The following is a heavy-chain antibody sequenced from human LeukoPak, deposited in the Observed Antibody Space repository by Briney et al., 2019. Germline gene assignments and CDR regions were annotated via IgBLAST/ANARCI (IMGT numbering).Heavy chain of an antibody. V-gene: IGHV4-39*07. CDR2: IYYSGRT. CDR3: ARRGFGELAYFDY. Sequence: SETLSLTCTVSGGSISGSSYYWGWIRQPPGKGLEWIGSIYYSGRTYYNPSLKSRVTISVDTSKNQFSLKLSSVTAADTAVYYCARRGFGELAYFDYWGQGTLVTVSS. J-gene: IGHJ4*02. D-gene: IGHD3-10*01. CDR1: GGSISGSSYY.